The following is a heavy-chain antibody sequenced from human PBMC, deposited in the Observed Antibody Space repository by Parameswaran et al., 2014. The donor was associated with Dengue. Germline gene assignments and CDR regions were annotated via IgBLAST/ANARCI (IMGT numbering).Heavy chain of an antibody. Sequence: WVRQAPGQGLEWMGIINPSGGSTSYAQKFQGRVTMTTDTSTSTAYMELRSLRSDDTAVYYCAREATMDCSSTSCFYYYGMDVWGQGTTVTVSS. D-gene: IGHD2-2*01. J-gene: IGHJ6*02. CDR2: INPSGGST. V-gene: IGHV1-46*01. CDR3: AREATMDCSSTSCFYYYGMDV.